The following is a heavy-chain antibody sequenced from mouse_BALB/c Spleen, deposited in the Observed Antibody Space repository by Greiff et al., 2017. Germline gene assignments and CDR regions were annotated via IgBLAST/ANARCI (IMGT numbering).Heavy chain of an antibody. CDR3: AEGLRRGFAY. CDR2: INPSNGRT. CDR1: GYTFTSYW. V-gene: IGHV1S81*02. Sequence: QVQLQQPGAELVKPGASVKLSCKASGYTFTSYWMHWVKQRPGQGLEWIGEINPSNGRTNYNEKFKSKATLTVDKSSSTAYMQLSSLTSEDSAVYYCAEGLRRGFAYWGQGTLVTVSA. D-gene: IGHD2-2*01. J-gene: IGHJ3*01.